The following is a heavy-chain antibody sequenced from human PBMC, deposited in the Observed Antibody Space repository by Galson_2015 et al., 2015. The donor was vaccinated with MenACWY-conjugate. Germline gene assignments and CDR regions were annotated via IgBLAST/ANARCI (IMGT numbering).Heavy chain of an antibody. V-gene: IGHV4-39*07. CDR2: IYYSGST. J-gene: IGHJ4*02. CDR3: ARDRGGDSSGYWHFDY. D-gene: IGHD3-22*01. CDR1: GGSISSSSYY. Sequence: ETLSLTCTVSGGSISSSSYYWGWIRQPPGKGLEWIGSIYYSGSTYYNPSLKSRVTISVDTSKNQFSLKLSSVTAADTAVYYCARDRGGDSSGYWHFDYWGQGTLVTVSS.